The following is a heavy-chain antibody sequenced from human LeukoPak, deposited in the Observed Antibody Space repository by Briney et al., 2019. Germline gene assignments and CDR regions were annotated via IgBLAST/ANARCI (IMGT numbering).Heavy chain of an antibody. V-gene: IGHV4-59*01. CDR2: IYYSGSN. J-gene: IGHJ4*02. Sequence: SETLSLTCTVSGGSISSYYWSWIRQPPGKGLEWIGYIYYSGSNNYNPSLKSRVTISVDTSKNQLSLKLSSVTAADTAVYYCARGLGGSSGCFGYWGQGTPVTVSS. CDR1: GGSISSYY. D-gene: IGHD6-19*01. CDR3: ARGLGGSSGCFGY.